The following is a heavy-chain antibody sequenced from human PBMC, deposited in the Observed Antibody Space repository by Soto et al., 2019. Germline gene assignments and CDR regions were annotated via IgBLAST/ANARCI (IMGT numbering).Heavy chain of an antibody. Sequence: GGSLTISCRGSGYSFTIYWVRWVRQVPGKGLEWMGRIDPSDSYTNYSPSFQGHVTISADKSISTAYLQWSSLKASDTAMYYCASPSRAYSGSYYDHGMDVWGQGTTVTVSS. J-gene: IGHJ6*02. CDR3: ASPSRAYSGSYYDHGMDV. CDR2: IDPSDSYT. V-gene: IGHV5-10-1*01. D-gene: IGHD1-26*01. CDR1: GYSFTIYW.